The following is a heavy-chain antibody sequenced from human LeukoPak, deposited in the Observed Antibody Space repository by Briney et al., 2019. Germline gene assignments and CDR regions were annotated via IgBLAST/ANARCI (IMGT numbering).Heavy chain of an antibody. CDR2: INSDGSRT. CDR1: GFTFSSYW. J-gene: IGHJ4*02. V-gene: IGHV3-74*01. Sequence: GGSLRLSCAASGFTFSSYWMHWVRQTPGKGLVWVSRINSDGSRTTYADSVKGRFTISRDNAKNSLYLQMNSLRAEDTAVYYCARWSEAGKVFGYWGQGTLVTVSS. CDR3: ARWSEAGKVFGY. D-gene: IGHD6-19*01.